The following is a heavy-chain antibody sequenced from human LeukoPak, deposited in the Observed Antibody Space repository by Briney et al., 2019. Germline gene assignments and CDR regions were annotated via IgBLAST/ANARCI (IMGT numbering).Heavy chain of an antibody. CDR3: ARTYIAYYYDANDAFDV. CDR1: GYTFTGHY. J-gene: IGHJ3*01. Sequence: APVKVSCKASGYTFTGHYVHWVRQAPGQGLEWMGWINPNTGGTKYSKKFQARVTMTRDTSITTAYMELSRPTSDDTAVYYCARTYIAYYYDANDAFDVWGQGTMVTVSS. CDR2: INPNTGGT. V-gene: IGHV1-2*02. D-gene: IGHD2/OR15-2a*01.